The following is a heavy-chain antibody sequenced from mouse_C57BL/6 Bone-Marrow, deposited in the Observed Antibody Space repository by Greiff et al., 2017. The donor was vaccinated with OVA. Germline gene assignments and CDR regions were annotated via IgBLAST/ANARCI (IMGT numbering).Heavy chain of an antibody. D-gene: IGHD1-1*01. CDR3: ARVETTVVNYAMDY. J-gene: IGHJ4*01. CDR2: IDPSDSYT. CDR1: GYTFTSYW. Sequence: VQLQQPGAELVKPGASVKLSCKASGYTFTSYWMQWVNQRPGQGLEWIGEIDPSDSYTNYNQKFKGKATLTVDTSSSTAYMQLSSLTSEDSAVYYCARVETTVVNYAMDYWGQGTTVTVSS. V-gene: IGHV1-50*01.